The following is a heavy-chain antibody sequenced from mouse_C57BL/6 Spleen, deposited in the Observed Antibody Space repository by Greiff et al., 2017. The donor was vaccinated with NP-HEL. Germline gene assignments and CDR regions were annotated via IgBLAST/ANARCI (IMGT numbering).Heavy chain of an antibody. CDR3: ARWGAVVVPYAMDY. CDR2: IYPGDGDT. D-gene: IGHD1-1*01. CDR1: GYAFSSSW. Sequence: QVQLQQSGPELVKPGASVKISCKASGYAFSSSWMNWVKQRPGKGLAWIGRIYPGDGDTNYNGKFKGKATLTEDKTYRTAYKQLSSLTSEDSAVYVCARWGAVVVPYAMDYWGQGTSVTVSS. J-gene: IGHJ4*01. V-gene: IGHV1-82*01.